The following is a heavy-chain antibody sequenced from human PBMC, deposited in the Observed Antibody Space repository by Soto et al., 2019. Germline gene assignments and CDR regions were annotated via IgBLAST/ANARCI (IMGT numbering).Heavy chain of an antibody. J-gene: IGHJ5*02. CDR2: ISSSSSTI. Sequence: GGSLRLSCAASGFTFSSYSMNWVRQAPGKGLEWVSYISSSSSTIYYADSVKGRFTISRDNAKNSLYLQMNSLRDEDTAVYYCARVARFYNSRRFDPWVQGTLVTVSS. V-gene: IGHV3-48*02. CDR1: GFTFSSYS. D-gene: IGHD3-3*01. CDR3: ARVARFYNSRRFDP.